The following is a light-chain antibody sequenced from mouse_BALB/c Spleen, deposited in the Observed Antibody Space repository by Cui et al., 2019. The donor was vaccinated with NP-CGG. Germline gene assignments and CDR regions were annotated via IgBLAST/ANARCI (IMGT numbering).Light chain of an antibody. CDR2: GTN. Sequence: HALVTQGSALTTSPGETVTLTCRSSTGAVTTSNFANWVQEKPDHLFTGLIGGTNNRAPGVPARFSGSLIGDKAALTITGAQTEDEAIYFCALWYSNHWVFGGGTKLTVL. J-gene: IGLJ1*01. CDR3: ALWYSNHWV. V-gene: IGLV1*01. CDR1: TGAVTTSNF.